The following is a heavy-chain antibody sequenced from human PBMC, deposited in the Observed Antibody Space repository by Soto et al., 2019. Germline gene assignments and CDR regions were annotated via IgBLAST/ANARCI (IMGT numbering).Heavy chain of an antibody. CDR2: INGDGSNT. D-gene: IGHD6-19*01. Sequence: EVQLVESGGGLVQPGGSLRLSCAASGFTFSDYWMHWVRQAPGKGLVWVSRINGDGSNTRYADSVKGRFTISRDNAKNTGHLDMISLRDEDTAVYYCVRGVVAGTCWFDPWGQGTVVTVSS. CDR1: GFTFSDYW. V-gene: IGHV3-74*01. J-gene: IGHJ5*02. CDR3: VRGVVAGTCWFDP.